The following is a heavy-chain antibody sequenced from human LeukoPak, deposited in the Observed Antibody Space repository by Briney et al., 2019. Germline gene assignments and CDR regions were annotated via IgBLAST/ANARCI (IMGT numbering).Heavy chain of an antibody. CDR3: ARSENYYDSSGYSTFDY. CDR2: ISSYNGNT. D-gene: IGHD3-22*01. V-gene: IGHV1-18*01. J-gene: IGHJ4*02. Sequence: GASVKVSCKASGYTFTSYGISWVRQAPGQGLEWMGWISSYNGNTNYAQKLQGRVTMTTDTSTSTAYMELRSLRSDDTAVYYCARSENYYDSSGYSTFDYWGRGTLVTVSS. CDR1: GYTFTSYG.